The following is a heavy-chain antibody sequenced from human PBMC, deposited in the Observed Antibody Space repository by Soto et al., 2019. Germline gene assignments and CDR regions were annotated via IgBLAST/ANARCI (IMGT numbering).Heavy chain of an antibody. Sequence: GGSLRLSCAASGFTFSNAWMSWVRQAPGKGLEWVGRIKSKTDGGTTDYAAPVKGRFTISRDDSKNTLYLQMNSLKTEDTAVYYCTTDPVSSYRDFDYWGQGTLVTVSS. CDR3: TTDPVSSYRDFDY. CDR1: GFTFSNAW. V-gene: IGHV3-15*01. J-gene: IGHJ4*02. CDR2: IKSKTDGGTT. D-gene: IGHD1-26*01.